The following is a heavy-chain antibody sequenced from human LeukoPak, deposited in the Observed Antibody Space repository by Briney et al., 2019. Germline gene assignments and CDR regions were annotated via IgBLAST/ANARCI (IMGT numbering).Heavy chain of an antibody. J-gene: IGHJ4*02. CDR2: FYHSGNT. D-gene: IGHD1-26*01. CDR3: ARSSLVGATDFDY. CDR1: GYSISSGYY. V-gene: IGHV4-38-2*02. Sequence: SETLSLTCTVSGYSISSGYYWGWIRQPPGQGLEWIGSFYHSGNTYYNPSLKSRVTTSVDTSKNQFSLKLSSVTAADTAVYYCARSSLVGATDFDYWGQGTLVTVSS.